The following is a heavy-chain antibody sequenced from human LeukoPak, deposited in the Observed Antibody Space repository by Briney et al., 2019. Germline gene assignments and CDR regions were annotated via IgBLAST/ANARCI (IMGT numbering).Heavy chain of an antibody. CDR2: IHHRGNS. Sequence: PSETLSLTCAVSGYSITSGYYWAWIRQPPGKGLEFIGSIHHRGNSYYNPSLKGRVTISPDTSKNHLSLILTSVTAADTAVYYCARDASLGSGPTDGFDLWGQGTLVTVSS. V-gene: IGHV4-38-2*01. CDR3: ARDASLGSGPTDGFDL. D-gene: IGHD2-15*01. J-gene: IGHJ3*01. CDR1: GYSITSGYY.